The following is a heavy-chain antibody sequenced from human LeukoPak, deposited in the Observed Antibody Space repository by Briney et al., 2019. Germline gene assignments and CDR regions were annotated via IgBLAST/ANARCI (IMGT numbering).Heavy chain of an antibody. CDR1: GFTFSSYA. V-gene: IGHV3-48*01. CDR2: ISSSSSTI. Sequence: GGSLRLSCAASGFTFSSYAMNWIRQAPGKGLEWVSYISSSSSTIYYADSVKGRFTISRDNAKNSLYLQMNSLRAEDTAVYYCARDSRSSSWYRFYYFDYWGQGTLVTVSS. CDR3: ARDSRSSSWYRFYYFDY. D-gene: IGHD6-13*01. J-gene: IGHJ4*02.